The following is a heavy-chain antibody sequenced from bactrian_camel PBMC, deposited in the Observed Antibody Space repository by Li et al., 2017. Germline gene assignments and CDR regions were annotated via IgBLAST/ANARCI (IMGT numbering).Heavy chain of an antibody. CDR2: IDSDRTT. CDR3: AAEESVLGGTWPSEFAY. Sequence: HVQLVESGGGSVQAGGSLRLACAASGYTYYSSYCLGWSRQAPGKEREGVAAIDSDRTTTYADSVKGRFSISRDNAKNTMYLQMNSLKPEDTAIYYCAAEESVLGGTWPSEFAYWGQGTQVTVS. J-gene: IGHJ6*01. D-gene: IGHD7*01. CDR1: GYTYYSSYC. V-gene: IGHV3S53*01.